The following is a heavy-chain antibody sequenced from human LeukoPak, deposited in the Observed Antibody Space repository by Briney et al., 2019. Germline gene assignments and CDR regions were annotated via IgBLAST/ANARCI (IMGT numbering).Heavy chain of an antibody. CDR2: IYYSGST. Sequence: SETLSLTCTVSGGSISSSSYYWGWIRQPPGKGLEWIGSIYYSGSTYYNPSLKSQVTISVDTSKNQFSLKLSSVTAADTAVYYCARRYYGSGSYYSLPFDYWGQGTLVTVSS. D-gene: IGHD3-10*01. J-gene: IGHJ4*02. V-gene: IGHV4-39*01. CDR1: GGSISSSSYY. CDR3: ARRYYGSGSYYSLPFDY.